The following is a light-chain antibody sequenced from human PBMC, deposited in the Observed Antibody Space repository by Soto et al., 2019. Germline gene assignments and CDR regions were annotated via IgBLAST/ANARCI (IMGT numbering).Light chain of an antibody. V-gene: IGKV1-9*01. CDR3: QQLNNQPLIT. J-gene: IGKJ5*01. Sequence: DIQLTQSPSFLSASVGDRVTITCRASQALGSYLVWYQQKPGKAPKLLIYAASTLQSGVPSRFSGRGSATEFTLTISSLQPEDFATYYCQQLNNQPLITFGQGTRLDIK. CDR1: QALGSY. CDR2: AAS.